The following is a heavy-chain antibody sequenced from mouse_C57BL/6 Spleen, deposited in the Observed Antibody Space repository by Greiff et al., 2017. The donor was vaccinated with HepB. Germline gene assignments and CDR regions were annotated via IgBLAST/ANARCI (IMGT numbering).Heavy chain of an antibody. J-gene: IGHJ1*03. V-gene: IGHV5-17*01. CDR1: GFTFSDYG. CDR2: ISSGSSTI. D-gene: IGHD2-4*01. Sequence: DVHLVESGGGLVKPGGSLKLSCAASGFTFSDYGMHWVRQAPEKGLEWVAYISSGSSTIYYADTVKGRFTISRDNAKNTLFLQMTSLRSEDTAMYYCAREDYDGYFDVWGTGTTVTVSS. CDR3: AREDYDGYFDV.